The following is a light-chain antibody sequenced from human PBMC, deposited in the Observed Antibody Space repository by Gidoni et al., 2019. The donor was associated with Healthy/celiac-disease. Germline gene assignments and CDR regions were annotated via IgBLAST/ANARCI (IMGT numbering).Light chain of an antibody. CDR3: QSYDSSLSALV. CDR1: SSNLGAGYD. CDR2: GNS. V-gene: IGLV1-40*01. Sequence: QSVLTQPPSVSGCPRHMVTISCTGSSSNLGAGYDVHWYQNLPGTAPKLHIYGNSNRPSGVPDRFSGSKSGTSASLDITGLQAEDEADYYCQSYDSSLSALVFGGGTKLTVL. J-gene: IGLJ2*01.